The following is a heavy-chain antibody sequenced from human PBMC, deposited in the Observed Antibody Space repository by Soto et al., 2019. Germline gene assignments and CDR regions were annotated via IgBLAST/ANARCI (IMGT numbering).Heavy chain of an antibody. J-gene: IGHJ1*01. D-gene: IGHD3-16*01. CDR1: GFPFSSYW. CDR3: ARALWRCEY. Sequence: VGSLRLSCAASGFPFSSYWMSWVRQAPGKGLEWVANIKQDGSEKYYVDSVKGRFTISRDNAKNSLYLQMNSLRAEDTAVYYCARALWRCEYWGQGTLVNVSS. V-gene: IGHV3-7*01. CDR2: IKQDGSEK.